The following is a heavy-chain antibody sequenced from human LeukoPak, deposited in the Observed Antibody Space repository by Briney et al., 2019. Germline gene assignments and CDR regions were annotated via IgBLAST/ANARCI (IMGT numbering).Heavy chain of an antibody. Sequence: ASVKVSCKASGGTFSSYAISWVRQAPGQGLEWMGRIIPILGIANYAQKFQARVTITADKSTSTAYMELSSLRSEDTAVYYCARDREYYYDSSGFFDYWGQGTLVTVSS. CDR3: ARDREYYYDSSGFFDY. D-gene: IGHD3-22*01. CDR1: GGTFSSYA. CDR2: IIPILGIA. J-gene: IGHJ4*02. V-gene: IGHV1-69*04.